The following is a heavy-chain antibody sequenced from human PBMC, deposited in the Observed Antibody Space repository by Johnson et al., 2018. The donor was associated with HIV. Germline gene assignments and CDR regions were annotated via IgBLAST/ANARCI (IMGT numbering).Heavy chain of an antibody. J-gene: IGHJ3*02. D-gene: IGHD6-19*01. V-gene: IGHV3-30*02. CDR2: IRYDGSNN. CDR3: ARDGWGSRGWDDAFDI. CDR1: GFTFSPYW. Sequence: QVQLVESGGGLVQPGGSLRLSCAASGFTFSPYWVHWVRQAPGKGLEWVAFIRYDGSNNYYADSVKGRFTISRDNSKNMLYLQMNSLRAEDTAVYYCARDGWGSRGWDDAFDIWGQGTMVTVSS.